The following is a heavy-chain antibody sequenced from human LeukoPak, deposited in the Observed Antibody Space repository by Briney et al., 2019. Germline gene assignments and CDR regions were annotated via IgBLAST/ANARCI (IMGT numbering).Heavy chain of an antibody. Sequence: GGSLRLSCAASGFTFSSYSMNWVRQAPGKGLEWVSSISSSSSYIYYADSVKGRFTISRDNAKNSLYLQMNSLRAEDTAVYYCARECSSSWAVDYWGQGTLVTVPS. CDR3: ARECSSSWAVDY. D-gene: IGHD6-13*01. CDR1: GFTFSSYS. J-gene: IGHJ4*02. CDR2: ISSSSSYI. V-gene: IGHV3-21*01.